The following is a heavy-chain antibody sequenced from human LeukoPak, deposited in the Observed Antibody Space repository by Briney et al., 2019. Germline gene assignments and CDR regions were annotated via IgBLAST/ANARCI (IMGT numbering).Heavy chain of an antibody. Sequence: ASVTVSCTASGYTFTGYYMHWVRQAPGQGLEWMGWISAYNGNTDYAQKLQGRVTMTTDTSTSTAYMELRSLRSDDTAVYYCARTAQYGSSWSDYWGQGTLVTVSS. CDR1: GYTFTGYY. CDR2: ISAYNGNT. V-gene: IGHV1-18*04. J-gene: IGHJ4*02. D-gene: IGHD6-13*01. CDR3: ARTAQYGSSWSDY.